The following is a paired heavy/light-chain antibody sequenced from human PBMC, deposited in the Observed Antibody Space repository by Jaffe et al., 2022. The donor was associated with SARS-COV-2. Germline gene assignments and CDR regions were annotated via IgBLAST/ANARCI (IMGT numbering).Heavy chain of an antibody. CDR2: ISHDGTKQ. V-gene: IGHV3-30*04. CDR1: GLTFSSYA. Sequence: QEQLVESGGGVVQPGRSLRLSCAASGLTFSSYAMHWVRQAPGKGLEWVAVISHDGTKQNYADSVKGRFTISRDNSKDTLFLQMNSLRADDTAVYYCAREYNGNYYDAFDLWGQGTMVTVSS. CDR3: AREYNGNYYDAFDL. J-gene: IGHJ3*01. D-gene: IGHD1-26*01.
Light chain of an antibody. V-gene: IGKV1-39*01. CDR1: QTINRY. Sequence: DIQMTQSPSSLSASVGDRVTITCRASQTINRYLSWYQHKPGKVPKLLLYAASSLQSGVPSRFSGSGSGTDFTLTISSLQPEDFASYYCLQNYSPPLTFGGGTKVDIK. J-gene: IGKJ4*01. CDR3: LQNYSPPLT. CDR2: AAS.